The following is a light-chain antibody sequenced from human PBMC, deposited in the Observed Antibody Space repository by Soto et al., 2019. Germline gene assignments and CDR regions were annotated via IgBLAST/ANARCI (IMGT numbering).Light chain of an antibody. CDR1: SSDVGGYNY. CDR2: DVS. CDR3: SSSRV. Sequence: QSALTQPASVSGSPGQSITISCTGTSSDVGGYNYVSWYQQHPGKAPKLMIYDVSNRPSGVSNRFSGSKSGNTASLTISGLQAEDEADYYCSSSRVFGGGTKLTVL. J-gene: IGLJ2*01. V-gene: IGLV2-14*01.